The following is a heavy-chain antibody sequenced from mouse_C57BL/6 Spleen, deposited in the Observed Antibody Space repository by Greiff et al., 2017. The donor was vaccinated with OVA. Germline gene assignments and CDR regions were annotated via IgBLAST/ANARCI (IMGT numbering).Heavy chain of an antibody. CDR1: GFTFSSYA. CDR3: ARDRGDGFAY. CDR2: ISDGGSYT. J-gene: IGHJ3*01. D-gene: IGHD2-3*01. Sequence: EVKLVESGGGLVKPGGSLKLSCAASGFTFSSYAMSWVRQTPEKRLEWVATISDGGSYTYYPDNVKGRFTISRDNAKNNLYLQMSHLKSEDTAMYYCARDRGDGFAYWGQGTLVTVSA. V-gene: IGHV5-4*01.